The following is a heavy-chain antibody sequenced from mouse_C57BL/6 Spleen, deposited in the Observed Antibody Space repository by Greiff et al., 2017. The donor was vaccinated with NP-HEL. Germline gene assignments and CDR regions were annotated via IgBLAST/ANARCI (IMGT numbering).Heavy chain of an antibody. Sequence: EVMLVESGGGLVQPGGSLSLSCAASGFTFTDYYMSWVRQPPGKALEWLGFIRNKANGYTTEYSASVKGRFTISRDNSQSILYLQMNALRAEDSATYYCARPHYGSNYWFAYWGQGTLVTVSA. CDR3: ARPHYGSNYWFAY. J-gene: IGHJ3*01. V-gene: IGHV7-3*01. CDR2: IRNKANGYTT. CDR1: GFTFTDYY. D-gene: IGHD1-1*01.